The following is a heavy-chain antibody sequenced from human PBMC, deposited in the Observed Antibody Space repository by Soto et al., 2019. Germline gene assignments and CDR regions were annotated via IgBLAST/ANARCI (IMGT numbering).Heavy chain of an antibody. D-gene: IGHD3-10*01. CDR1: GGNIINYC. CDR2: IYYSGSA. J-gene: IGHJ6*02. CDR3: AREAGVRFGELPKTRRYGMDV. V-gene: IGHV4-59*12. Sequence: ASVTMSLTWTVAGGNIINYCWSWIRKNTGKGLEWIGYIYYSGSAYYDPSLNSRVTISVDKSKNQFSLKLSSVTAADTAVYYCAREAGVRFGELPKTRRYGMDVWGQGTTVTVSS.